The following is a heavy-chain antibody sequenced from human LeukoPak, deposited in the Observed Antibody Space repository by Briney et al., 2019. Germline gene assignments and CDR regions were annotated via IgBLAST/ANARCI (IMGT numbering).Heavy chain of an antibody. J-gene: IGHJ4*01. Sequence: SGPTLVHPTPPLTLTCTFSGFSLTTSGVGVGWIRQPPEKALEWLAFIFWDGDKRYNPSLKTRVTIPTDTSHNEVVLRVTNVDPADTGTYYCAHLTTIFGVVSFFDYWGQGSLVSVSS. D-gene: IGHD3-3*01. CDR3: AHLTTIFGVVSFFDY. V-gene: IGHV2-5*02. CDR2: IFWDGDK. CDR1: GFSLTTSGVG.